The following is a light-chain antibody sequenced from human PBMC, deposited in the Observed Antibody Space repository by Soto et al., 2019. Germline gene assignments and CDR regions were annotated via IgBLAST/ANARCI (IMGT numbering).Light chain of an antibody. Sequence: QSALTQPASVSGSPGQSITISCTGTSSDIGTYNLVSWYQQYPGEAPKLIIYEGSKWPPGVSDRFSGSNSGNTASLTISGLQAEDEADYYCCSYASSGIYWEFGEGTKLTVL. V-gene: IGLV2-23*01. J-gene: IGLJ3*02. CDR2: EGS. CDR3: CSYASSGIYWE. CDR1: SSDIGTYNL.